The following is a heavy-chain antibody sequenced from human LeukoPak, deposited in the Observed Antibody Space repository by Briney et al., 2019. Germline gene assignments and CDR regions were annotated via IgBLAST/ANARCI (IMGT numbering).Heavy chain of an antibody. CDR1: GGSIRNYY. Sequence: SETLSLTCTVSGGSIRNYYWSWLRQPPGKGLEWIGYIYYTGITNYNPSLESRLTISVDTSNNQISLRLTSVTAADTAVYYCARRYNFGGHDGFDIWGQGTVVTVSS. J-gene: IGHJ3*02. D-gene: IGHD1-20*01. CDR3: ARRYNFGGHDGFDI. CDR2: IYYTGIT. V-gene: IGHV4-59*01.